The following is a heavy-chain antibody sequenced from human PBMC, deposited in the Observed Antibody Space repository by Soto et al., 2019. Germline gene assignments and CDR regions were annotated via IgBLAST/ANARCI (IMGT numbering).Heavy chain of an antibody. CDR3: ARDSYGGLLGF. CDR2: IFFSGNT. J-gene: IGHJ4*02. D-gene: IGHD4-17*01. V-gene: IGHV4-31*02. Sequence: SETLSLTCTVSGGSILNGGHYWTWIRQHPGKGLEWIGKIFFSGNTHYNPALKSRLTFSVDTTKNQFSLKLTSVTAADTAIYYCARDSYGGLLGFWGPGTLVTVSS. CDR1: GGSILNGGHY.